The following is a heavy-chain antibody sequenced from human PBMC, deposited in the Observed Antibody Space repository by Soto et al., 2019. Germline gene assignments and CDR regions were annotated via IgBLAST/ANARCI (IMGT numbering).Heavy chain of an antibody. J-gene: IGHJ6*02. CDR1: GYTFTSYG. V-gene: IGHV1-18*04. CDR2: ISAYNGNT. Sequence: GASVKVSCKASGYTFTSYGISWVRQDPGQGLEWMGWISAYNGNTNYAQKLQGRVTMTTDTSTSTAYMELRSLRSDDTAVYYCARFLGYDFWSGSPYYYGMDVWGQGTTVTVSS. CDR3: ARFLGYDFWSGSPYYYGMDV. D-gene: IGHD3-3*01.